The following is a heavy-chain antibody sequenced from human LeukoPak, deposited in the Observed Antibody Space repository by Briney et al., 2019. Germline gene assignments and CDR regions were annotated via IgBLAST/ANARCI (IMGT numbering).Heavy chain of an antibody. CDR3: ARAQITFGGVIVIPDAFDI. Sequence: ASVKVSCKAYGYTFTSYAMNWVRQAPGQGLEWMGWINTNTGNSMYAQGFTGRFVFSLDTSVSTAYLQISSLKAEDTAVYYCARAQITFGGVIVIPDAFDIWGQGTMVTVSS. D-gene: IGHD3-16*02. CDR1: GYTFTSYA. CDR2: INTNTGNS. J-gene: IGHJ3*02. V-gene: IGHV7-4-1*02.